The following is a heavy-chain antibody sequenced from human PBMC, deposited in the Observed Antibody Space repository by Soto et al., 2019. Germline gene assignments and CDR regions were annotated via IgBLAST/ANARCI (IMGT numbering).Heavy chain of an antibody. CDR2: IYYSGST. CDR1: GGSISSSSYY. Sequence: PSETLSLTCTVSGGSISSSSYYWGWIRQPPGKGLEWIGSIYYSGSTYYNPSLKSRVTISVDTSKNQFSLKLSSVTAADTAVYYCASPGLYCSSTSCSPWVVYWGQGTLVTVSS. D-gene: IGHD2-2*01. CDR3: ASPGLYCSSTSCSPWVVY. J-gene: IGHJ4*02. V-gene: IGHV4-39*01.